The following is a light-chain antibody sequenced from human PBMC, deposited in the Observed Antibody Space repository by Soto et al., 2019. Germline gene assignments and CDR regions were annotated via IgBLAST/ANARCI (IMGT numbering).Light chain of an antibody. V-gene: IGKV4-1*01. CDR2: WAS. J-gene: IGKJ1*01. CDR1: QTILYSSNNKSY. Sequence: DTVMTQSPDSLAVSLGEGASINCKSSQTILYSSNNKSYLAWYQQSPGQPPKLLIYWASTRESGVPDRFSGSGSGTDFTLTISSLQAEDVAVYYCQQYYTTPRTFGQGTKVEIK. CDR3: QQYYTTPRT.